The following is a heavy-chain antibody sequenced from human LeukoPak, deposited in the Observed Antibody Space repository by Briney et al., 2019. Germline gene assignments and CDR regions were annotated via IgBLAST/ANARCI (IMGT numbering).Heavy chain of an antibody. CDR1: GFTFSSYA. CDR2: IWFDGSKK. V-gene: IGHV3-33*08. Sequence: GGSLRLSCAASGFTFSSYAMSWVRQAPGKGLEWVAVIWFDGSKKYHADSVKGRFTISRDNSKNTLYLQMNSLRAEDTAVYYCARARGYDGSDYYYGFFDYWGQGTLVTVSS. D-gene: IGHD3-22*01. CDR3: ARARGYDGSDYYYGFFDY. J-gene: IGHJ4*02.